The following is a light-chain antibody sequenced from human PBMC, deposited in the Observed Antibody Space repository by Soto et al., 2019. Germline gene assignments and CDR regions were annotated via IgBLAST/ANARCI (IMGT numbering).Light chain of an antibody. CDR3: QQYGRSPWT. V-gene: IGKV3-20*01. CDR2: GAS. J-gene: IGKJ1*01. CDR1: PSVSSSY. Sequence: IVLTPSPATLSLSPGERATLSCRASPSVSSSYLAWYQQKPGQAPRLLIYGASSRATGIPDRFSGSGSGTDFALTITRREAADFAVYYCQQYGRSPWTFGQGTKVDIK.